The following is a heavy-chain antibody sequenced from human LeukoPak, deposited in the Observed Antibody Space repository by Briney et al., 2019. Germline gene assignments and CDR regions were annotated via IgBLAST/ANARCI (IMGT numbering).Heavy chain of an antibody. CDR3: AKAGRYYDSSGLDY. J-gene: IGHJ4*02. CDR2: ISYDGSNK. D-gene: IGHD3-22*01. CDR1: GFTFSSYA. Sequence: GGSLRLSCAASGFTFSSYAMHWVRQAPGKGLEWVAVISYDGSNKYYADSVKGRFTISRDNSKNTLYLQMNSLRAEDTAVYYCAKAGRYYDSSGLDYWGQGTLVTVSS. V-gene: IGHV3-30-3*01.